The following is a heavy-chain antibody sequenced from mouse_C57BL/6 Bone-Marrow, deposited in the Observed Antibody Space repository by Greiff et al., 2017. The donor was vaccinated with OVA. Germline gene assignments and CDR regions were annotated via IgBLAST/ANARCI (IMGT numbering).Heavy chain of an antibody. V-gene: IGHV1-75*01. CDR2: IFPGSGST. D-gene: IGHD2-4*01. Sequence: LVEPGASVKISCKASGYTFTDYYINWVKQRPGQGLEWIGWIFPGSGSTYYNEKFKGKATLTVDKSSSTAYMLLSSLTSEDSAVYFCAREADYDWFAYWGQGTLVTVSA. CDR3: AREADYDWFAY. CDR1: GYTFTDYY. J-gene: IGHJ3*01.